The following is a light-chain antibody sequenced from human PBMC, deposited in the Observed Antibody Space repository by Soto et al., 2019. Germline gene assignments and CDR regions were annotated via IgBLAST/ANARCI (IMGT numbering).Light chain of an antibody. CDR1: GSNIGAGYD. CDR3: QSYDSSLSGYV. CDR2: ANI. V-gene: IGLV1-40*01. J-gene: IGLJ1*01. Sequence: QSVLTQPPSVSGVPGQRVTISCTGSGSNIGAGYDVHWYQQLPGTAPKLLIFANINRPSGVPDRFSGSKSGASASLAITGLRAEDEADYYCQSYDSSLSGYVFGTGTKLTVL.